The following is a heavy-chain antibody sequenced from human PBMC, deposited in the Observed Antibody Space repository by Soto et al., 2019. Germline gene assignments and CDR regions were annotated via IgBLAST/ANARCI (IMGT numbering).Heavy chain of an antibody. V-gene: IGHV3-30-3*01. CDR2: ISYDGSNK. D-gene: IGHD3-9*01. CDR1: GFTFSSYA. CDR3: ASDPSLRGPLCDILTGYQLYYFDY. Sequence: QVQLVESGGGVVQPGRSLRLSCAASGFTFSSYAMHWVRQAPGKGLEWVAVISYDGSNKYYADSVKGRFTISRDNSKNTLYLQMNSLSAEDTAVYYCASDPSLRGPLCDILTGYQLYYFDYSGQGTLVTV. J-gene: IGHJ4*02.